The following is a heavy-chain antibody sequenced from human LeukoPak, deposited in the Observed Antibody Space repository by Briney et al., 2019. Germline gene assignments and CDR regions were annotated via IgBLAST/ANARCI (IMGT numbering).Heavy chain of an antibody. CDR2: INQDETEK. J-gene: IGHJ6*03. CDR3: ARTNADYYGSGSYYYYYYMDV. CDR1: GFTFTNYW. D-gene: IGHD3-10*01. V-gene: IGHV3-7*01. Sequence: GGSLRLSCAVSGFTFTNYWMTWVRQAPGKGLEWVAYINQDETEKFYVDSVVGRFTISRDNSKNTLYLQMNSLRAEDTAVYYCARTNADYYGSGSYYYYYYMDVWGKGTTVTVSS.